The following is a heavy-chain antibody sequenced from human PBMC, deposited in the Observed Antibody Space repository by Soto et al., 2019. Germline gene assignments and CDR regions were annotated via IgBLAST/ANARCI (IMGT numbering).Heavy chain of an antibody. CDR3: ARDGANWLNAFDI. Sequence: QVQLQESGPGLVKPSQTLSLTCTVSGGSISSGDYYWSWIRQPPWKGLEWIGYIYYSGSTYYNPSLKSRVTISVDTSKNQFSLKLSSVTAADTAVYYCARDGANWLNAFDIWGQGTMVTVSS. CDR2: IYYSGST. V-gene: IGHV4-30-4*01. D-gene: IGHD1-1*01. CDR1: GGSISSGDYY. J-gene: IGHJ3*02.